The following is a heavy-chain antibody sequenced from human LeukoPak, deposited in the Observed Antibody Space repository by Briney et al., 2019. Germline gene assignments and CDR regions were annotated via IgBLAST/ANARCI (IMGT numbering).Heavy chain of an antibody. CDR3: GRQGYTAAYYFLDY. V-gene: IGHV4-4*07. D-gene: IGHD1-26*01. CDR2: IYTTGTT. Sequence: PSETLSLTCTVSGGSINSYYWGWVRQAAGKGLEWIGRIYTTGTTYYSPSLKSRLTMSVDTFKNQFSLNLRSVTAADTALYYCGRQGYTAAYYFLDYWSQGTLVTVSS. CDR1: GGSINSYY. J-gene: IGHJ4*02.